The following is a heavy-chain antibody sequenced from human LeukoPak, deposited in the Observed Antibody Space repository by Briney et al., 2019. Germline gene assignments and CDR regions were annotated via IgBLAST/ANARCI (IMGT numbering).Heavy chain of an antibody. CDR2: INWNGGST. J-gene: IGHJ4*02. CDR3: ARQGNRGYDPFFDY. Sequence: GGSLRLSCAASGFTFDDYGMSWVRQAPGKGLEWVSGINWNGGSTGYADSVKGRFTISRDNAKNSLYLQMNSLRAEDTAVYYWARQGNRGYDPFFDYWGQGTLVTVSS. D-gene: IGHD5-12*01. V-gene: IGHV3-20*04. CDR1: GFTFDDYG.